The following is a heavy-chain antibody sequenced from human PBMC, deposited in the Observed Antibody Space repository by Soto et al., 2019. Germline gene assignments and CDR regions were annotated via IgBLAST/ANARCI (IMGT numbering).Heavy chain of an antibody. V-gene: IGHV4-30-2*05. CDR2: IYHSGST. J-gene: IGHJ6*02. Sequence: SETLSLTCAVSGGSISSGGYSWSWIRQPPGKGLEWIGYIYHSGSTYYNPSLKSRVTISVDTSKNQFSLKLSSVTAADTAVYYCARDRYYDILTGGNYYYGMDVWGQGTTVTVSS. D-gene: IGHD3-9*01. CDR1: GGSISSGGYS. CDR3: ARDRYYDILTGGNYYYGMDV.